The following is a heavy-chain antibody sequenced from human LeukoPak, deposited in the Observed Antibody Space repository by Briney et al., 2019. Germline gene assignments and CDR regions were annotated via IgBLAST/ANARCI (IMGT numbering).Heavy chain of an antibody. CDR3: AREVAGTLDNWFDP. Sequence: ASVKVSCKASGYTFTSYGISWVRQAPGQGLEWMGWISAYNGNTNYAQKLWGRVTMTTDTSTSTAYMELRSLRSDDTAVYYCAREVAGTLDNWFDPWGQGTLVTVSS. J-gene: IGHJ5*02. CDR1: GYTFTSYG. D-gene: IGHD6-19*01. V-gene: IGHV1-18*04. CDR2: ISAYNGNT.